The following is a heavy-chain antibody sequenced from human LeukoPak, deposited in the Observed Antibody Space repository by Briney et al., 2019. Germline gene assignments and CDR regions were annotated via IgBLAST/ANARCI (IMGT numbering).Heavy chain of an antibody. Sequence: SETLSLTCTVSGGSISSSTYYWGWIRQPPGKGLEWLGSVYYSGSSYYNPSLKSRVTISVDTSKNQFSLKLSSVTAADTAVYYCTRRANNGSPGIWGQGTLVTVSS. J-gene: IGHJ4*02. V-gene: IGHV4-39*01. D-gene: IGHD1-26*01. CDR3: TRRANNGSPGI. CDR2: VYYSGSS. CDR1: GGSISSSTYY.